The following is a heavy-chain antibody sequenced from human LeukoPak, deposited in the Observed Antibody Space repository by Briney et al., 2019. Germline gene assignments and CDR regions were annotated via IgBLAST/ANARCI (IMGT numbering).Heavy chain of an antibody. J-gene: IGHJ4*02. CDR1: SGSISSYY. CDR2: VYYSGST. V-gene: IGHV4-59*08. D-gene: IGHD3-10*01. CDR3: ARHEKLGQFDH. Sequence: PSETLSLTCTVSSGSISSYYWSWIRQPPGKGLEWIGYVYYSGSTNYNPSLKSRVTISVDTSKNQFSLKLSSVTAADTAVYYCARHEKLGQFDHWGQGTLVTVSS.